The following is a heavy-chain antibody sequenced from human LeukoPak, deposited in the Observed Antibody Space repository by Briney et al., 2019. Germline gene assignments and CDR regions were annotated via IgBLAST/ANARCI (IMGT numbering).Heavy chain of an antibody. CDR2: IASSGSTTD. Sequence: PGGSLRLSCAASGFTFSSYAMSWVRQAPGKGLEWISYIASSGSTTDYHADSVKGRFTISRDNAKNSLYLQMNSLRAEDTAVYYCAKAELLWFGELLGNWFDPWGQGTLVTVSS. CDR1: GFTFSSYA. D-gene: IGHD3-10*01. CDR3: AKAELLWFGELLGNWFDP. V-gene: IGHV3-48*04. J-gene: IGHJ5*02.